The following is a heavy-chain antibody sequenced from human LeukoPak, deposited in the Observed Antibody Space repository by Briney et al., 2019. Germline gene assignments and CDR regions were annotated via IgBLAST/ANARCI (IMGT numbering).Heavy chain of an antibody. CDR3: AGPARYSGYDFSRDAFDI. J-gene: IGHJ3*02. CDR1: GYTFTSYY. V-gene: IGHV1-46*01. D-gene: IGHD5-12*01. CDR2: INPSGGST. Sequence: GASVKVSCKASGYTFTSYYMHWVRQAPGQGLEWMGIINPSGGSTSYAQKFQGRVTMTRDTSTSTVYMELSSLRSEDTAVYYCAGPARYSGYDFSRDAFDIWGQGTMVTVSS.